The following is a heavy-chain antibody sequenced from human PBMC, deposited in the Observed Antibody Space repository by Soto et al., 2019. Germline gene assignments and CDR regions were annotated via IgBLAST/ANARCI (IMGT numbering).Heavy chain of an antibody. CDR2: IYYSGST. Sequence: WETRSLTCTVCGGAIGSYYWRWIRQPPGKGLEWIGYIYYSGSTNYNPSLKSRVTISVDTSKNQFSLKLSSVTAADTAVYYCARHVQWLVTFDYWGQGPLVTVS. D-gene: IGHD6-19*01. J-gene: IGHJ4*02. CDR1: GGAIGSYY. V-gene: IGHV4-59*08. CDR3: ARHVQWLVTFDY.